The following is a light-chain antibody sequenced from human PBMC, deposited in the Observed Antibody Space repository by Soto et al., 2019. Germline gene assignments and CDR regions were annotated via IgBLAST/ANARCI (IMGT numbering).Light chain of an antibody. Sequence: EIVLTQSPGTLSLSPGERATLSCRASQSVRSNYLAWYQQKPGQAPRLLIYGASSRATGIPDRFSGSGSGTDFTLTISRLEPEDFAVYYCQQYGSSAYTFGQGTTLEIK. V-gene: IGKV3-20*01. J-gene: IGKJ2*01. CDR2: GAS. CDR1: QSVRSNY. CDR3: QQYGSSAYT.